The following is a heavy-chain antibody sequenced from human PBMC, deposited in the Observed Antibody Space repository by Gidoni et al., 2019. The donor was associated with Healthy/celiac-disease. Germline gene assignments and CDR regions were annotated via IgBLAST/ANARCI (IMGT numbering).Heavy chain of an antibody. CDR2: ISGSGGST. V-gene: IGHV3-23*01. J-gene: IGHJ4*02. CDR1: GFTFSSYA. D-gene: IGHD3-22*01. CDR3: AKDRRDNYYDSSGFDY. Sequence: EVQLLESGGGLVQPGGSLRLSCAASGFTFSSYAMSWVRQAPGKGLEWVSAISGSGGSTYYADSVKGRFTISRDNSKNTLYLQMNSLRAEDTAVYYCAKDRRDNYYDSSGFDYWGQGTLVTVSS.